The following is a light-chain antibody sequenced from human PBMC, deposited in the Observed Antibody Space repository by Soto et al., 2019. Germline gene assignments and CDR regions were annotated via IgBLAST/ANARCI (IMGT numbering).Light chain of an antibody. CDR3: QQYENYWT. J-gene: IGKJ1*01. CDR1: QGISTW. CDR2: AAS. V-gene: IGKV1-12*01. Sequence: DIQMTQSPSSVSASVVDRVTITFRASQGISTWLGWYQQKPGKAPKLLFYAASTLQSGVPSRFSGSGSGTDFTLTISHLQHDDSATYYCQQYENYWTFGQGTKVDI.